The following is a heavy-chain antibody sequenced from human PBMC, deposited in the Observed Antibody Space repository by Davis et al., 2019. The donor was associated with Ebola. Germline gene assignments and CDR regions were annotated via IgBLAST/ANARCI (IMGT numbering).Heavy chain of an antibody. J-gene: IGHJ4*02. CDR3: ARWATKNGVVVIPAASLDY. CDR2: INYRGAA. D-gene: IGHD2-2*01. V-gene: IGHV4-31*03. Sequence: PSETLSLTFTVSGGSINTGDYYWSWIRQHPEEGMEWIAYINYRGAAYYNPSLKSRATISIDTSKNQFSLKVSSVTAADTAVYYCARWATKNGVVVIPAASLDYWGQGTLVTVSS. CDR1: GGSINTGDYY.